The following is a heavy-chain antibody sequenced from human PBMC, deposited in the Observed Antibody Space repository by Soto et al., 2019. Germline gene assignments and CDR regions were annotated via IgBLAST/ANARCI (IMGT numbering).Heavy chain of an antibody. D-gene: IGHD5-12*01. J-gene: IGHJ5*02. CDR1: GDSISSYY. CDR3: ARGVATIGP. V-gene: IGHV4-59*01. CDR2: IYYSGST. Sequence: SETLSLTCTVSGDSISSYYWSWIRQPPGKGLEWIGYIYYSGSTNYNPSLKSRVTISVDTSKNQFSLKLSSVTTADTAVYYCARGVATIGPWGQGTLVTVSS.